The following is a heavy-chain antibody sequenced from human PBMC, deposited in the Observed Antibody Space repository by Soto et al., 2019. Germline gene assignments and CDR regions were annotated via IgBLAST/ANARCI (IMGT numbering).Heavy chain of an antibody. J-gene: IGHJ4*02. CDR3: ARDGARIDSSGKFDY. D-gene: IGHD3-22*01. Sequence: QVQLVESGGGVVQPGRSLRLSCVASGFKFTDYGLNWVRQTPGKGLEWVALSWFDGSIAYYAESVKGRFTISRDDSRNTVYLHMNSLRGEDTAMYYCARDGARIDSSGKFDYWGQGTQVTVSS. CDR2: SWFDGSIA. V-gene: IGHV3-33*01. CDR1: GFKFTDYG.